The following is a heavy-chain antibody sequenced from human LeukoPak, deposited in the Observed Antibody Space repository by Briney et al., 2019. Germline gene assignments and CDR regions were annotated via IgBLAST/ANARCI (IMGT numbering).Heavy chain of an antibody. CDR1: GGSISSGSYY. J-gene: IGHJ4*02. D-gene: IGHD3-22*01. Sequence: SQTLSLTCTVSGGSISSGSYYWSWIRQPAGKGLEWIGRIYPSGSTNYNPSLKSRVTISVDTSKNQFSLKLSSVTAADTAVYYCARHGYYYDSSGYYYWGQGTLVTVSS. CDR3: ARHGYYYDSSGYYY. V-gene: IGHV4-61*02. CDR2: IYPSGST.